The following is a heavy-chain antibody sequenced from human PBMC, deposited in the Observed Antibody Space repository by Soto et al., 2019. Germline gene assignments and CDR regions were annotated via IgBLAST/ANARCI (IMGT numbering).Heavy chain of an antibody. Sequence: PSETLSLTCTVSGGSISSYYWSWIRQPPGKGLEWIGYIYYSGSTNYNPSPKSRVTISVDTSKNQFSLKLSSVTAADTAVYYCARVAPASTNYYYYYYMDVWGKGTTVTVSS. J-gene: IGHJ6*03. CDR1: GGSISSYY. V-gene: IGHV4-59*01. CDR3: ARVAPASTNYYYYYYMDV. D-gene: IGHD2-2*01. CDR2: IYYSGST.